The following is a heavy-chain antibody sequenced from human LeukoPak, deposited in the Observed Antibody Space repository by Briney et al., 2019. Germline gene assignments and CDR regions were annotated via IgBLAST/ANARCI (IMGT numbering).Heavy chain of an antibody. D-gene: IGHD6-19*01. CDR3: ARDKIAVAGWGGYFDY. V-gene: IGHV4-59*12. CDR2: IYYSGST. Sequence: SETLSLTCTVSGGSFSTYYWSWIRQPPGKGLEWIGYIYYSGSTYYNPSLKSRVTISVDTSKNPFSLKLSSVTAADTAVYYCARDKIAVAGWGGYFDYWGQGTLVAVSS. CDR1: GGSFSTYY. J-gene: IGHJ4*02.